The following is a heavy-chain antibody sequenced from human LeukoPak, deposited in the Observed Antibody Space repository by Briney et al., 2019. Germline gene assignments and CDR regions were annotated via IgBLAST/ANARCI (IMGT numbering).Heavy chain of an antibody. Sequence: TSETLSLTCTVSGGSISSYYWSWIRQPPGKGLEWIGEINHSGSTNYNPSLKSRVTISVDTSKNQFSLKLSSVTAADTAVYYCARSPFWAPAHNWFDPWGQGTLVTVSS. CDR2: INHSGST. CDR1: GGSISSYY. D-gene: IGHD3-16*01. V-gene: IGHV4-34*01. CDR3: ARSPFWAPAHNWFDP. J-gene: IGHJ5*02.